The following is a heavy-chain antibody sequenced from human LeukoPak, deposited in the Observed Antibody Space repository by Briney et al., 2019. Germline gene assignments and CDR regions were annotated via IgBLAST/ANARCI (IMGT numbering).Heavy chain of an antibody. CDR2: LHHSGST. Sequence: SETLSLTCAVSGYSITSTYWWGWIRQTPGTGLEWIGSLHHSGSTSYSPSLKGRVTISADTSKNQFSLRLSSVTAADTAVYYCARVGGDHSTGHYSVDYWGQGTLVTVSS. V-gene: IGHV4-38-2*01. J-gene: IGHJ4*02. CDR1: GYSITSTYW. CDR3: ARVGGDHSTGHYSVDY. D-gene: IGHD3-22*01.